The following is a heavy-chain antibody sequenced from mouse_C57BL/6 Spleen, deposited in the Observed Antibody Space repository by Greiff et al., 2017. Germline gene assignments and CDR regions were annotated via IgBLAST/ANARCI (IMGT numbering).Heavy chain of an antibody. D-gene: IGHD1-1*01. J-gene: IGHJ4*01. CDR2: IDPENGDT. Sequence: VQLKQSGAELVRPGASVKLSCTASGFNIKDDYMHWVKQRPEQGLEWIGWIDPENGDTEYASKFQGKATITADSSSNTAYLQLSSLTSEDTAVYYCTTLGFGYGSSYDYAMDYWGQGTSVTVSS. CDR3: TTLGFGYGSSYDYAMDY. CDR1: GFNIKDDY. V-gene: IGHV14-4*01.